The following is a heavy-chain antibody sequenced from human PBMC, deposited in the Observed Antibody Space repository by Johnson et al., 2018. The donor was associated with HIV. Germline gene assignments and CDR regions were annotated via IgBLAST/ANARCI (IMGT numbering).Heavy chain of an antibody. V-gene: IGHV3-43D*03. CDR1: GFIFNNYA. Sequence: VQLVESGGDVVQPGGSLRLSCAASGFIFNNYAMHWVRQAPGKGLEWVSLIAWDGSSAYYADSVKGRFTIARDNSKNSLYLEMNSMTPEDTALYYCARAVTTAAGDAFDIWGQGTMVTVSS. CDR3: ARAVTTAAGDAFDI. D-gene: IGHD4-17*01. CDR2: IAWDGSSA. J-gene: IGHJ3*02.